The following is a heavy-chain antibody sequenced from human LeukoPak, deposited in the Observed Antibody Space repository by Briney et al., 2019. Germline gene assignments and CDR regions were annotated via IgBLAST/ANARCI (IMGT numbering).Heavy chain of an antibody. D-gene: IGHD2-2*01. V-gene: IGHV3-21*01. CDR2: ISSSGSYI. CDR1: GFTFSSYF. J-gene: IGHJ6*03. CDR3: ARGQGYESYYYMDV. Sequence: KSGGSLRLSCAASGFTFSSYFMNWVRQAPGKGLEWVSPISSSGSYIYYADSVKGRFTISRDNAKNSLYLQMNNLRPEDTAVFYCARGQGYESYYYMDVWGKGTTVSVSS.